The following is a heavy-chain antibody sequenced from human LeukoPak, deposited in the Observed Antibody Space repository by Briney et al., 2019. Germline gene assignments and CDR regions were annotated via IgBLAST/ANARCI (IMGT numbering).Heavy chain of an antibody. J-gene: IGHJ5*02. V-gene: IGHV3-15*01. D-gene: IGHD2-2*01. CDR3: AKDLVP. Sequence: PGGSLRLSCAASGFTFSNAWMGWVRQAPGKGLEWVGRIKSKTDGGTSEYAAPVKGRFSISRDESKKTVYLQMNSLRAEDTAVYYCAKDLVPWGQGTLVTVSS. CDR2: IKSKTDGGTS. CDR1: GFTFSNAW.